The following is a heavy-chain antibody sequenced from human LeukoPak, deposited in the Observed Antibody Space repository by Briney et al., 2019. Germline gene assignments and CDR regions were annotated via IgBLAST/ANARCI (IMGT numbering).Heavy chain of an antibody. CDR3: AERYSSGAAADLDF. V-gene: IGHV3-23*01. CDR2: ISSSGGTT. D-gene: IGHD6-13*01. CDR1: GFTFSSYT. Sequence: PGGSLRLSYAASGFTFSSYTMSWVRQAPGKGLEWVSSISSSGGTTYYADSVKGRFTISRDNSKNTLFLQMNSLRAEDTAVYYCAERYSSGAAADLDFWGQGTLATVSS. J-gene: IGHJ4*02.